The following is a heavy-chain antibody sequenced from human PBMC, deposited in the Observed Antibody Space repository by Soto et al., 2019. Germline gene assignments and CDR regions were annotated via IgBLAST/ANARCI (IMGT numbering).Heavy chain of an antibody. CDR2: ISGSGGST. CDR1: GFTFSSYA. J-gene: IGHJ6*02. CDR3: AKEWVGEDSSYSGMDV. Sequence: EVQLLESGGGLVQPGGSLRLSCAASGFTFSSYAMSWVRQAPGKGLEWVSAISGSGGSTYYADSVKGRFTISGDNSKNELYLQINSLRAEDTAVYYCAKEWVGEDSSYSGMDVWGPGATVSVSS. V-gene: IGHV3-23*01. D-gene: IGHD3-10*01.